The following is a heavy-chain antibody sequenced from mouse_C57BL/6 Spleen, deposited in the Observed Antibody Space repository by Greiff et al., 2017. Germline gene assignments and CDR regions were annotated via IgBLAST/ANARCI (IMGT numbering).Heavy chain of an antibody. J-gene: IGHJ3*01. D-gene: IGHD1-1*01. CDR2: IYPRSGNT. V-gene: IGHV1-81*01. CDR3: ARKSTVVGPWAY. Sequence: LVESGAELARPGASVKLSCKASGYTFTSYGISWVKQRTGQGLEWIGEIYPRSGNTYYNEKFKGKATLTADKSSSTAYMELRSLTSEDSAVYFCARKSTVVGPWAYWGQGTLVTVSA. CDR1: GYTFTSYG.